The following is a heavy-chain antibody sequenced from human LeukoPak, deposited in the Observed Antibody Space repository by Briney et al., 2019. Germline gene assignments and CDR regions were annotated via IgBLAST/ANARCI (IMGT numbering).Heavy chain of an antibody. J-gene: IGHJ4*02. CDR3: ATSAGAAPRGDD. CDR1: GFTFSSYM. D-gene: IGHD6-6*01. Sequence: GGSLRLSCAASGFTFSSYMMTWVRQAPGKGLEWVANIKPDGGEKFYVDSVRGRFTISRDNAKNSLYLQMNSLRAEDTGVYFCATSAGAAPRGDDWGQGTLVTVSS. V-gene: IGHV3-7*01. CDR2: IKPDGGEK.